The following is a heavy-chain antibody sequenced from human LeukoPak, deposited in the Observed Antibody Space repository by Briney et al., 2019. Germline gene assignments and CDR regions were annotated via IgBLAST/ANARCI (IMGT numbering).Heavy chain of an antibody. Sequence: GGSLRLSCAASGFTFSTYAASWVRQAPGKGLEWVSAITGSGGSTYYADSVKGRFTISRDNSKNTFYLQMNSLRAEDTAVYYCAREWELLYYYYGMDVWGQGTTVTVSS. CDR2: ITGSGGST. V-gene: IGHV3-23*01. J-gene: IGHJ6*02. D-gene: IGHD1-26*01. CDR1: GFTFSTYA. CDR3: AREWELLYYYYGMDV.